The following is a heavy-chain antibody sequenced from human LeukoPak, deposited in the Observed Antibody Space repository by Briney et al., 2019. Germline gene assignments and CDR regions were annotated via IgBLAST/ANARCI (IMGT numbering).Heavy chain of an antibody. V-gene: IGHV3-7*03. CDR1: GFTFSSYW. D-gene: IGHD1-1*01. Sequence: PGGSLRLSCAVSGFTFSSYWMSWVRQAPAKGLEWVANIKQHGRERFYVDSVKGRFTISRDNAKSSLYLQMNSLRAEDTAVYYCARGGTKADYWGQGTLVTVSS. CDR2: IKQHGRER. J-gene: IGHJ4*02. CDR3: ARGGTKADY.